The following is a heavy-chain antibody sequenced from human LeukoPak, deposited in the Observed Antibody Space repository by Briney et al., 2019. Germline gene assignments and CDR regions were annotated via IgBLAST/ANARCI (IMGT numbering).Heavy chain of an antibody. J-gene: IGHJ5*02. CDR2: ISTGTGNI. CDR1: GSTFTSRG. D-gene: IGHD6-13*01. V-gene: IGHV1-18*01. CDR3: ARSYSSTWYGGFDP. Sequence: ASVKVSCKASGSTFTSRGISWVRQAPGQGLEWMGGISTGTGNINYAQKLQGRVSMTTDTSTTTVYMELRSLTSDDTAVYYCARSYSSTWYGGFDPWGQGTLVTVSS.